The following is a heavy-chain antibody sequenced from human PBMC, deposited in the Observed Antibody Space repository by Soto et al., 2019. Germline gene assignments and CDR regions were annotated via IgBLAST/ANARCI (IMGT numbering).Heavy chain of an antibody. Sequence: ASVKVSCKASGYTFTGYYMHWVRQAPGQGLEWMGWINPNRGDTKYAQKFQDRVTMTRDTSSSTAYMELSRLRSDDTAVYYCARGGGTILAPLPWGQGTLVTVSS. D-gene: IGHD3-3*01. J-gene: IGHJ5*02. CDR1: GYTFTGYY. V-gene: IGHV1-2*02. CDR2: INPNRGDT. CDR3: ARGGGTILAPLP.